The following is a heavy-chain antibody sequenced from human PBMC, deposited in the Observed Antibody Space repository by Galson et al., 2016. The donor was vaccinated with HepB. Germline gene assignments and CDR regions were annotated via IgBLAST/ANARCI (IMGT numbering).Heavy chain of an antibody. CDR2: ISWNSGSI. Sequence: SLRLSCAVSGFTFDDYAMHWVRQAPGKGLEWVTGISWNSGSIGYADSVKGRFTVSRDNAKNSLYLQMNSLRTEDTALYYCAKDNPWDYDDSSGYPTGGMDVWGQGTTVTVSS. J-gene: IGHJ6*02. D-gene: IGHD3-22*01. CDR3: AKDNPWDYDDSSGYPTGGMDV. V-gene: IGHV3-9*01. CDR1: GFTFDDYA.